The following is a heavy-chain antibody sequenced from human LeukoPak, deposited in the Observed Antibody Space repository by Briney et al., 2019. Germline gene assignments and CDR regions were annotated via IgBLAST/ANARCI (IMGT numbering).Heavy chain of an antibody. CDR2: IKQDGSDK. V-gene: IGHV3-7*01. Sequence: GGSLRLSCAASGFTFSSYWMSWVRRAPGKGLEWVANIKQDGSDKYYVDSVKGRFTIPRDNAKNSVYLQMNSLRAEDTAVYYCAKEKTTGTYYVDYWGQGTLVTVSS. D-gene: IGHD1-7*01. CDR3: AKEKTTGTYYVDY. J-gene: IGHJ4*02. CDR1: GFTFSSYW.